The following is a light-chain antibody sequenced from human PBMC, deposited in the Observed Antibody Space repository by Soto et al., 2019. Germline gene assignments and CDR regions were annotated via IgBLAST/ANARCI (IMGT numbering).Light chain of an antibody. CDR3: LLSYSGARLVV. V-gene: IGLV7-46*01. Sequence: QAVVTQEPSLTVSPGGTVTLTCGSSTGAVTSGHYPYWFQQKPGQAPRTLIYDTSNKHSWTPARFSGSLLGGKAALTLPGAQPEDEAEYYCLLSYSGARLVVFGGGTKVTVL. CDR2: DTS. CDR1: TGAVTSGHY. J-gene: IGLJ2*01.